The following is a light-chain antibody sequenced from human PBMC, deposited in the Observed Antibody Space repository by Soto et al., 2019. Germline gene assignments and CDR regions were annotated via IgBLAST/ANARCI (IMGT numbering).Light chain of an antibody. CDR1: QSVSSY. CDR3: QQRDSWWT. Sequence: EIVLTQSPATLSLTPGERATLSCGASQSVSSYLAWYQQKPGQAPRLLIYDASNRATGVAARFSGSGSGTDFTLTISSLEPEDSAVYYCQQRDSWWTFGQGTKVDIK. V-gene: IGKV3-11*01. CDR2: DAS. J-gene: IGKJ1*01.